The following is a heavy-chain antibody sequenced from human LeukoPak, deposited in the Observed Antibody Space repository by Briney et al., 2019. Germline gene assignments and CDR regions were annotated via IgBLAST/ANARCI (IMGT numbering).Heavy chain of an antibody. CDR1: GFTFSTYW. CDR3: AKVCGSTSCYAGENWFDP. Sequence: QPGGSLRLSCAASGFTFSTYWMSWVRRAPGKGLEWVSAISGSGGSTYYADSVKGRFTISRDNSKNTLYLQMNSLRAEDTAVYYCAKVCGSTSCYAGENWFDPWGQGTLVTVSS. D-gene: IGHD2-2*01. V-gene: IGHV3-23*01. CDR2: ISGSGGST. J-gene: IGHJ5*02.